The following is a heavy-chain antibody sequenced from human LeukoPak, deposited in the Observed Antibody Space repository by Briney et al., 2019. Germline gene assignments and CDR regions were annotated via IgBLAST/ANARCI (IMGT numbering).Heavy chain of an antibody. CDR1: GGTFSSYA. V-gene: IGHV1-69*06. CDR3: ATLGYCSSTSCYPQTNSVDY. CDR2: IIPIFGTA. Sequence: SVKVSCKASGGTFSSYAISWVRQAPGQGLEWMGGIIPIFGTANYAQKFQGRVTITADKSTSTAYMELSSLRSEDTAVYYCATLGYCSSTSCYPQTNSVDYRGQGTLVTVSS. D-gene: IGHD2-2*01. J-gene: IGHJ4*02.